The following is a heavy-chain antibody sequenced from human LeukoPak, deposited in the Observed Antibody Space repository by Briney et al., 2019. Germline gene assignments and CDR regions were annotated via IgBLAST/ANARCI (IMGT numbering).Heavy chain of an antibody. CDR2: IKQDGSEK. CDR1: GFTFSSYW. J-gene: IGHJ6*03. Sequence: GGSLRLSCAASGFTFSSYWMSWVRQAPGKGLEWVANIKQDGSEKYYVDSVKGRFTISRDNAKNSLYLQMNSLRAEDTAVYYCAREGVDCSSTSCLPIYYYYYYMDVWGKGTTVTISS. V-gene: IGHV3-7*01. D-gene: IGHD2-2*01. CDR3: AREGVDCSSTSCLPIYYYYYYMDV.